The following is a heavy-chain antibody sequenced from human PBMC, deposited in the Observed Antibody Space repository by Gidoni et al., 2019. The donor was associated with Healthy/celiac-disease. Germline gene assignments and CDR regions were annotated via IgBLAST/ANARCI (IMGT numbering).Heavy chain of an antibody. CDR3: AKDYYGSGSYTY. CDR1: GFTFDDYA. CDR2: ISWNSGSI. V-gene: IGHV3-9*01. Sequence: EVQLVESGGGLVQPGRSLRLSCAASGFTFDDYAMHWVRQAPGKGLEWVSGISWNSGSIGYADSVKGRFTISRDNAKNSLYLQMNSLRAEDTALYYCAKDYYGSGSYTYWGQGTLVTVSS. D-gene: IGHD3-10*01. J-gene: IGHJ4*02.